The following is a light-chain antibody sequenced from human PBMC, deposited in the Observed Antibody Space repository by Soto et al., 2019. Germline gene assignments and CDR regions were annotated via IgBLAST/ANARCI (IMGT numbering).Light chain of an antibody. CDR2: GAS. V-gene: IGKV3-15*01. Sequence: EIVMTQSPATLSVSPGERATLSCRASQSVSSNLAWYQQKPGQAPRLLIYGASTRATGIPARFSGSGSGTEFTLTLSSLLSEDFAVYYCQQYNNWVTFGPGTKVDIK. J-gene: IGKJ3*01. CDR1: QSVSSN. CDR3: QQYNNWVT.